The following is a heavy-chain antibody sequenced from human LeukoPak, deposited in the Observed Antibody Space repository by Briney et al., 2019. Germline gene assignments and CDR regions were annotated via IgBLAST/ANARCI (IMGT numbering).Heavy chain of an antibody. CDR2: ISWNSATF. V-gene: IGHV3-9*02. D-gene: IGHD1-26*01. J-gene: IGHJ6*02. CDR1: GLKSDAYA. Sequence: GRSLRLSCVASGLKSDAYAMHWVRQAPGKGLEWVAGISWNSATFDYADSVKGRFTISRDNSKNTLYLQMNTLRVEDTAVYYCAKGRLLGAPWGMDVWGQGTTVTVSS. CDR3: AKGRLLGAPWGMDV.